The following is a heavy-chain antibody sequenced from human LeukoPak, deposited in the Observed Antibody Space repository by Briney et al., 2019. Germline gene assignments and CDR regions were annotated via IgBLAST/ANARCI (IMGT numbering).Heavy chain of an antibody. CDR2: IYSGGST. J-gene: IGHJ4*02. CDR3: IYGYTLDF. D-gene: IGHD5-18*01. V-gene: IGHV3-53*01. CDR1: GFTVSSTY. Sequence: PGGSLRLSCAASGFTVSSTYMNWVRQAPGKGLEWVSVIYSGGSTNYADSVKGRFTISRDNSKNTLYLQMNSLRAEGTAVYYCIYGYTLDFWGQGTLVTVSS.